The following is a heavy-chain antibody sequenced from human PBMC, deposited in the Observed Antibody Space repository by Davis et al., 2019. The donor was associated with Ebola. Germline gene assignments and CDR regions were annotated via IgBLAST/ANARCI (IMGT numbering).Heavy chain of an antibody. CDR2: ISGSGGST. J-gene: IGHJ6*03. Sequence: GESLKISCAASGFTFSSYAMSWVRQAPGKGLEWVSAISGSGGSTYYADSVKGRFTISRDNSKNTLYLQMNSLRAEDTAVYYCARDGFTPYSNYEGYYYYMDVWGKGTTVTVSS. CDR3: ARDGFTPYSNYEGYYYYMDV. CDR1: GFTFSSYA. V-gene: IGHV3-23*01. D-gene: IGHD4-11*01.